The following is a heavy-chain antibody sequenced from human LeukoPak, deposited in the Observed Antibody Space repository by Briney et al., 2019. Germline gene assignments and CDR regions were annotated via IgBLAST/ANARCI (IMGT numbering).Heavy chain of an antibody. D-gene: IGHD3-10*01. Sequence: TSEALSLTCSVSGGSISSSNYYWVWIRQPPGKGLEWIGTIFYSGNTYYNPSLKSRVTMSVDTSKNQFSLKLSSVTAADTAVYYCARLTNIGGLGESPASNWGQGTLVTVSS. CDR2: IFYSGNT. CDR3: ARLTNIGGLGESPASN. CDR1: GGSISSSNYY. J-gene: IGHJ4*02. V-gene: IGHV4-39*01.